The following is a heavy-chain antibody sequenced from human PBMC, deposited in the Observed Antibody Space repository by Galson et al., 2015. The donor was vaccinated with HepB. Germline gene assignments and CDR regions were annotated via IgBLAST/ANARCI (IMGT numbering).Heavy chain of an antibody. Sequence: SLRLSCAASGFTFSSYGMHWVRQAPGKGLEWVAVISYDGSNKYYADSVKGRFTISRDNSKNTLYLQMNSLRAEDTAVYYCAKDDCSSTSCYYYYYYMDVWGKGTTVTVSS. CDR1: GFTFSSYG. V-gene: IGHV3-30*18. CDR2: ISYDGSNK. D-gene: IGHD2-2*01. CDR3: AKDDCSSTSCYYYYYYMDV. J-gene: IGHJ6*03.